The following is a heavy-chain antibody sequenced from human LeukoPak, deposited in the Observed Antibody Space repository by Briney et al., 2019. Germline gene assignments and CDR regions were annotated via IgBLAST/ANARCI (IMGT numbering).Heavy chain of an antibody. V-gene: IGHV3-30*02. CDR1: GFTFSSFW. Sequence: PGGSLRLSCATSGFTFSSFWMTWVRQAPGKGLEWVAFRRYDGSNKYYGDSVKGRFTISRDNSKNTLYLQMNNLRVEDTAVYYCAKESGDHFEAFDIWGQGTMVTVSS. CDR3: AKESGDHFEAFDI. J-gene: IGHJ3*02. D-gene: IGHD3-3*01. CDR2: RRYDGSNK.